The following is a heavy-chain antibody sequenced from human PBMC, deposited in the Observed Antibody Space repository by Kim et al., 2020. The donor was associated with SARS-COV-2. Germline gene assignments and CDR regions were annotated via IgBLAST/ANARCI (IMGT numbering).Heavy chain of an antibody. D-gene: IGHD2-2*01. Sequence: GGSLRLSCAASGFTCSSYAMHWVRQAPGKGLELVAVISYDGSNTYYADSVKGRFTISRDKSKNTLYLQMNSLRAEDTAVYYCAKGDCSSTSCSIDYWGQGTLVTVSS. CDR2: ISYDGSNT. CDR1: GFTCSSYA. V-gene: IGHV3-30*04. CDR3: AKGDCSSTSCSIDY. J-gene: IGHJ4*02.